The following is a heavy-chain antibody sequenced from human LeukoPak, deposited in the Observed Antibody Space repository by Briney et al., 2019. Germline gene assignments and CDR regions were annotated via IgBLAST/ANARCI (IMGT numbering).Heavy chain of an antibody. CDR1: GFTFSSYW. J-gene: IGHJ3*02. CDR2: IKQDGSEE. D-gene: IGHD3-9*01. Sequence: GGSLRLACAASGFTFSSYWMSWVRQAPGKGLEWVANIKQDGSEEYYVDSVKGRFTISRDNAKNSLYLQMNSLRAEDTAVYYCATVLRYFDWPRAPKTHDAFDIWGQETMVTVSS. CDR3: ATVLRYFDWPRAPKTHDAFDI. V-gene: IGHV3-7*01.